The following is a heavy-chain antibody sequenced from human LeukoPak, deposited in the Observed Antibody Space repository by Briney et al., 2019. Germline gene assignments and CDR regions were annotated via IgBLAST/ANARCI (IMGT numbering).Heavy chain of an antibody. V-gene: IGHV3-23*01. CDR3: ARVGPLGSHTFDI. Sequence: PGGSLRLSCAASGFTFSNYGMGWVRQAPGKGLEWVSGISGSGGTTYYADSVKGRFTISRDNSKNTLPLQMNSLQTEDTAVYYCARVGPLGSHTFDIWGQGTMVTVSS. CDR2: ISGSGGTT. J-gene: IGHJ3*02. CDR1: GFTFSNYG. D-gene: IGHD3-10*01.